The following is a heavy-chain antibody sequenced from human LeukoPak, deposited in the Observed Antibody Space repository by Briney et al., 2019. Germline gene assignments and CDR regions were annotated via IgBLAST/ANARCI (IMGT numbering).Heavy chain of an antibody. J-gene: IGHJ4*02. CDR3: ARHLAPSSGYLTLDY. D-gene: IGHD3-22*01. CDR1: GFTFSNYA. Sequence: PGGSLRLSCAASGFTFSNYAMTWVRQTPGKGLEWVSIVTGSGISTYYVDSVKGRFTISRDNSKNTLYLQMSSLRAEDTAVYYCARHLAPSSGYLTLDYWGQGTLVTVSS. CDR2: VTGSGIST. V-gene: IGHV3-23*01.